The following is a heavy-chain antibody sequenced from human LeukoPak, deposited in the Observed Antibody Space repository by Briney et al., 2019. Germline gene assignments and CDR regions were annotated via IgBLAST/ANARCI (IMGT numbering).Heavy chain of an antibody. Sequence: GESLKISCKGSGYSFTSYWIGWVRQMPGKGLEWMGIIYPGDSDTRYSPSLQGQVTISADKSISTAYLQWSSLKASDTAMYYCARASYCSSTSCYSAFDYWGQGTLVTVSS. D-gene: IGHD2-2*01. CDR1: GYSFTSYW. CDR3: ARASYCSSTSCYSAFDY. V-gene: IGHV5-51*01. CDR2: IYPGDSDT. J-gene: IGHJ4*02.